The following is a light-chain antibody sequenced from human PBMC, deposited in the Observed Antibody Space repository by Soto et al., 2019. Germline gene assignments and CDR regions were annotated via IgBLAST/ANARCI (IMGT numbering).Light chain of an antibody. CDR2: GAS. Sequence: EIVLTQSPGTLSLSPGERATLSCRASQSVSSSYLAWYQQKPDQAPRLLIYGASSRATGIPDRFSGSGSGTALSLTISRLEPEDFAVYYCQQHDSSPVTFGKGPKVEIK. V-gene: IGKV3-20*01. CDR1: QSVSSSY. CDR3: QQHDSSPVT. J-gene: IGKJ1*01.